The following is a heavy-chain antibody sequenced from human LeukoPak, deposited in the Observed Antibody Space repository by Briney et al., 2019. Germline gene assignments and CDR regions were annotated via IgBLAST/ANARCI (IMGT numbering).Heavy chain of an antibody. D-gene: IGHD6-13*01. CDR1: GGSISSSSSY. CDR2: MYYSGST. Sequence: SETLSLTCTVSGGSISSSSSYWGWIRQAPGKGLEWIGSMYYSGSTYYNPSLKSRVTISVDTSKNRFSLKLSSVTAADTAVYYCASPAAGRSYYYYYMDVWGKGTTVTVSS. CDR3: ASPAAGRSYYYYYMDV. J-gene: IGHJ6*03. V-gene: IGHV4-39*01.